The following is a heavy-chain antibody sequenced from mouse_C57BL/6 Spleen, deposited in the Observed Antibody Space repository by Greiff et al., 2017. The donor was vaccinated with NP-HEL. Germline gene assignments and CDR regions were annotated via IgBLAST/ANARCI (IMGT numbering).Heavy chain of an antibody. J-gene: IGHJ1*03. D-gene: IGHD1-1*01. CDR3: ARSRPNYYGSSWYFDV. Sequence: QVQLQQSGAELVKPGASVKISCKASGYAFSSYWMNWVQQRPGKGLEWIGQIYPGDGDTNYNGKFKGKATLTADKSSSTAYMQLSSLTSEDSAVYFCARSRPNYYGSSWYFDVWGKGTTVTVSS. CDR2: IYPGDGDT. CDR1: GYAFSSYW. V-gene: IGHV1-80*01.